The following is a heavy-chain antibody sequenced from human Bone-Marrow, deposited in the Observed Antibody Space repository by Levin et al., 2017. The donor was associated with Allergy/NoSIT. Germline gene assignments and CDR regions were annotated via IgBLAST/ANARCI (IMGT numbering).Heavy chain of an antibody. J-gene: IGHJ6*02. CDR1: GFTFGDYA. CDR2: IRSKAYGGTT. V-gene: IGHV3-49*03. CDR3: TRGYCTNGVCYSCFYYYGMDV. D-gene: IGHD2-8*01. Sequence: GGSLRLSCTASGFTFGDYAMSWFRQAPGKGLEWVGFIRSKAYGGTTEYAASVKGRFTISRDDSKSIAYLQMNSLKTEDTAVYYCTRGYCTNGVCYSCFYYYGMDVWGQGTTVTVSS.